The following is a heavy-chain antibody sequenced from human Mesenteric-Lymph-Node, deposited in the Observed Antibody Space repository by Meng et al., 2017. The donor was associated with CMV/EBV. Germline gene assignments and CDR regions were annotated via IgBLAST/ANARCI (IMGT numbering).Heavy chain of an antibody. J-gene: IGHJ4*02. Sequence: SETLSLTCTVSGGSISSYYWSWIRQPPGKGLEWIGYIYYSGSTNYNPSLKSRVTISVDTSKNQFSLKLSSVAAADTAVYYCVRVNPIDYWGQGTLVTVSS. CDR2: IYYSGST. CDR1: GGSISSYY. CDR3: VRVNPIDY. V-gene: IGHV4-59*12.